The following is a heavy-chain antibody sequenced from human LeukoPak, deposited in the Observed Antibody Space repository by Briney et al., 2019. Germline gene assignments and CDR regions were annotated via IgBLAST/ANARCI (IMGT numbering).Heavy chain of an antibody. CDR1: GGSISSSNW. J-gene: IGHJ5*02. CDR2: IYHSGST. D-gene: IGHD4-17*01. Sequence: SETLSLTCAVSGGSISSSNWWSWVRQPPGKGLEWIGEIYHSGSTNYNPSLKSRVTISVDKSKSQFSLNLTSVTAADTAVYYCTRDTGTTGEVKFDPWGQGTLVTVSS. V-gene: IGHV4-4*02. CDR3: TRDTGTTGEVKFDP.